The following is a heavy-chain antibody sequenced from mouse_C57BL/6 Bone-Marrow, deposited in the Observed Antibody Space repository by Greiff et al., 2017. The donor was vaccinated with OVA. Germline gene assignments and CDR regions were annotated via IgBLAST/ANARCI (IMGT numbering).Heavy chain of an antibody. CDR3: ARDRYYGPFAY. CDR2: ISDGGSYT. J-gene: IGHJ3*01. V-gene: IGHV5-4*01. Sequence: EVQLQESGGGLVKPGGSLKLSCAASGFTFSSYAMSWVRQTPEKRLEWVATISDGGSYTYYPDNVKGRFTISRDNAKNNLYLQMSHLKSEDTAMYYCARDRYYGPFAYWGQGTLVTVSA. D-gene: IGHD1-1*01. CDR1: GFTFSSYA.